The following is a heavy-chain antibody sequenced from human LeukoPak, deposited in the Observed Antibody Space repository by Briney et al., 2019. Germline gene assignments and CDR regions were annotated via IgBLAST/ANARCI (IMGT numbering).Heavy chain of an antibody. J-gene: IGHJ4*02. CDR3: ARGSHSYYDFWSGYIDY. D-gene: IGHD3-3*01. CDR1: GFTFSSYS. Sequence: GSLRLSCAASGFTFSSYSMNWVRQAPGKGLEWVSSISSSSYIYYADSVKGRFTISRDNAKNSLYLQMNSLRAEDTAVYYCARGSHSYYDFWSGYIDYWGQGTLVTVSS. CDR2: ISSSSYI. V-gene: IGHV3-21*01.